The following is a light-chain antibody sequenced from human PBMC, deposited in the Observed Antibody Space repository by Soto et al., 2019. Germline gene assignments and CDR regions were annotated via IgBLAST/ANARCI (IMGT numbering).Light chain of an antibody. CDR2: DAS. J-gene: IGKJ4*01. CDR1: QSVGSS. CDR3: QQCRTWPLT. Sequence: EIVLTQSPATLSLSPGERATLSCRASQSVGSSLAWYQQKPGHAPRLLIYDASNRATGIPARFSGSGAGKDCTLTISSLGPEDFAVYYCQQCRTWPLTFGGGAKVEIK. V-gene: IGKV3-11*01.